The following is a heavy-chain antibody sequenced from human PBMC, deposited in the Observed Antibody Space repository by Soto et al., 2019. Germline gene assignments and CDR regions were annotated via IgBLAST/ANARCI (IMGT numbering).Heavy chain of an antibody. CDR1: GYTFTSYG. CDR3: ARDRPYYDYVWGSYRPFDY. J-gene: IGHJ4*02. D-gene: IGHD3-16*02. CDR2: ISAYNGNT. Sequence: VASVKVSCKASGYTFTSYGISSVRQAPGQGLEWMGWISAYNGNTNYAQKLQGRVTMTTDTSTSTAYMELRSLRSDDTAVYYCARDRPYYDYVWGSYRPFDYWGQGTLVTVSS. V-gene: IGHV1-18*04.